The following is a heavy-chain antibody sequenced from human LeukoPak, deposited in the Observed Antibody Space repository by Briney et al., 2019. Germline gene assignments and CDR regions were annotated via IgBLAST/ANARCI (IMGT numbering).Heavy chain of an antibody. CDR3: ASSPDDYGDYAAGNWFDP. CDR1: NGSIRSRSYY. V-gene: IGHV4-39*01. Sequence: PSDTLSPTSNVNNGSIRSRSYYWGRIRKPPGKGMEWIGNMYHRGNTYYNSSLKSRVTISVDTSKNQFSLKLTSVIAADTAVYYCASSPDDYGDYAAGNWFDPWGQGTLVTVSS. J-gene: IGHJ5*02. CDR2: MYHRGNT. D-gene: IGHD4-17*01.